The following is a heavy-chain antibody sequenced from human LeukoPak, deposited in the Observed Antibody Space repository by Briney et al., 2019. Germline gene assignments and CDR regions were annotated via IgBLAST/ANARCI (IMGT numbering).Heavy chain of an antibody. D-gene: IGHD5-12*01. CDR3: ARRKIHSGYDWVFDY. Sequence: GASVKVSCKASGYTFTSYDINWVRQATGQGLEWMGWMNPNSGNTGYAQNFQGRVTMTRNTSISTAYMELSSLRSEDTAVYYCARRKIHSGYDWVFDYWGQGTLVTVSS. V-gene: IGHV1-8*01. J-gene: IGHJ4*02. CDR1: GYTFTSYD. CDR2: MNPNSGNT.